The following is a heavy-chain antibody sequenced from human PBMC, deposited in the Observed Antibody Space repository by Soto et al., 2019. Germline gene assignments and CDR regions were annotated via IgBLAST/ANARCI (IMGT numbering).Heavy chain of an antibody. CDR2: INDGGST. Sequence: QVQLQQWGAGLLKPSETLSLACGVYGGSFSGSYWSWIRQPPGKGLEWIGEINDGGSTNYNPSLKSRVTISVDTSKNQFSLNLRSATAADTAVYYCASGRGTENYWGQGTLVTVSS. CDR3: ASGRGTENY. CDR1: GGSFSGSY. J-gene: IGHJ4*02. D-gene: IGHD3-10*01. V-gene: IGHV4-34*01.